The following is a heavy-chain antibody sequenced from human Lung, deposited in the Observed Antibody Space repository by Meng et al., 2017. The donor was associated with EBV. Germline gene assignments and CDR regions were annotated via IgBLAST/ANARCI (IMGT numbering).Heavy chain of an antibody. J-gene: IGHJ4*02. V-gene: IGHV4-4*02. CDR2: IYHSGST. CDR1: GGSIRNDQW. D-gene: IGHD6-13*01. Sequence: QVWLGGPGPGLVRPSGTWSLTCDVSGGSIRNDQWWSWVRQAPGKGLEWIGEIYHSGSTNYNPSLKSRVSISMDTSKNQFSLKLTSVTAADTAVYYCARARSIAAAVIDYWGQGTLVTAPQ. CDR3: ARARSIAAAVIDY.